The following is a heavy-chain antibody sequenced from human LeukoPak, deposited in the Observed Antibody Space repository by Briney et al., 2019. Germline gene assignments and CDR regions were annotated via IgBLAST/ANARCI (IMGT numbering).Heavy chain of an antibody. Sequence: SETLSLTCTVSGGSISSYYWSWIRQPPGKGLEWIGYIYYSGSTNYNPSLKSRVTISVDTSKNQFSLKLSSVTAADTAVYYCARQYPITMFRGVIMTPDAFDIWGQRTMVTVSS. J-gene: IGHJ3*02. V-gene: IGHV4-59*08. CDR3: ARQYPITMFRGVIMTPDAFDI. CDR1: GGSISSYY. D-gene: IGHD3-10*01. CDR2: IYYSGST.